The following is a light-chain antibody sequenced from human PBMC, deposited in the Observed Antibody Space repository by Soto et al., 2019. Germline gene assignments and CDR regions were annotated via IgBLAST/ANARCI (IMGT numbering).Light chain of an antibody. V-gene: IGKV3-15*01. CDR2: GAS. J-gene: IGKJ1*01. CDR1: QSISSN. Sequence: IIMTQCPATLSVSPGERATLSCRASQSISSNLAWYLQKPGQAPRLLIYGASTGATGIPARFSGSGSGTEFTLTISSLQSEDFATYYCQQYNSYSPTFGQGTRVEIK. CDR3: QQYNSYSPT.